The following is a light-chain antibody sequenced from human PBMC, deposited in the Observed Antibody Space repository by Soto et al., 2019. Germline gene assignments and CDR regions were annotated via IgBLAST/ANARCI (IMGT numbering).Light chain of an antibody. J-gene: IGKJ4*01. CDR1: QSVSSY. CDR3: QQRSNWPPLT. V-gene: IGKV3-11*01. Sequence: EIVLTQSTATLSLSPGERATLSCRASQSVSSYLAWYQQKPGQAPRLLIYDASNRATGIPARFSGSGSGTDFTLTISSLEPEDLAVYYCQQRSNWPPLTFGGGTKVEIK. CDR2: DAS.